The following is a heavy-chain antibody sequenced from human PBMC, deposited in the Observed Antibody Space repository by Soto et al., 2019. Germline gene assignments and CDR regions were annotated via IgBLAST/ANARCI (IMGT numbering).Heavy chain of an antibody. V-gene: IGHV1-69*06. J-gene: IGHJ6*02. CDR3: ARVRRRGTGYGMDV. CDR1: GGTFSDSG. Sequence: QVRLAQSGAEVRKPGSSVKVSCKASGGTFSDSGVTWVRQAPRQGLVWVGAILPKFGKTNYAQKFQGRVAIIADKSPDTVFLEVSRLRSDDTAVYFCARVRRRGTGYGMDVWGQGTTVIVSS. D-gene: IGHD1-1*01. CDR2: ILPKFGKT.